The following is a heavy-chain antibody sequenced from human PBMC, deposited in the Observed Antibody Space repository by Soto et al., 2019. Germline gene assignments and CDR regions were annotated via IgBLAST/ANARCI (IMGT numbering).Heavy chain of an antibody. Sequence: SETLSLTCTVSGGSISSGDYYWSWIRQPPGKGLEWIGYIYYSGSTHYNPSLERRVTISADTSKNQFSLRLSSVTVADTAVYYCARTYYYETKTTVFDPWGQGTRVTVSS. CDR3: ARTYYYETKTTVFDP. CDR1: GGSISSGDYY. V-gene: IGHV4-30-4*01. J-gene: IGHJ5*02. D-gene: IGHD3-22*01. CDR2: IYYSGST.